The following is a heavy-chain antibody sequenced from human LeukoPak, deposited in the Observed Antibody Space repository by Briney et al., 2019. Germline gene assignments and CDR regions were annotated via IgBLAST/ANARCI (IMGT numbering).Heavy chain of an antibody. V-gene: IGHV4-34*01. J-gene: IGHJ5*02. CDR2: INHSGST. Sequence: SETLSLTCAVYGGSFSGYYWSWIRQPPGKGLEWIGEINHSGSTNYNPSLKSRVTISVDTSKNQFSLKLSSVTAGDTAVYYCAIREDGGNPPVAWFDPWGQGTLVTVSS. CDR1: GGSFSGYY. D-gene: IGHD4-23*01. CDR3: AIREDGGNPPVAWFDP.